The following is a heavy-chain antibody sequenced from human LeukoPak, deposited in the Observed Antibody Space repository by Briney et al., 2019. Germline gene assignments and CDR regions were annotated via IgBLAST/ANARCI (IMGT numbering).Heavy chain of an antibody. V-gene: IGHV1-2*02. D-gene: IGHD6-19*01. J-gene: IGHJ4*02. Sequence: ASVKVSCKASGYTYSSYGISWVRQAPGQGLEWMGWINPNSGGTNYAQKFQGRVTMTRDTSISTAYMELSRLRSDDTAVYYCARFHSLSSGWTQVDYWGQGTLVTVSS. CDR1: GYTYSSYG. CDR2: INPNSGGT. CDR3: ARFHSLSSGWTQVDY.